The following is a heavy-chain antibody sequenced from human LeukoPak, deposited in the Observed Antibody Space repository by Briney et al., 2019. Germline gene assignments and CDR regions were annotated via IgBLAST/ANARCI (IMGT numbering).Heavy chain of an antibody. V-gene: IGHV4-34*01. CDR1: GGSFSGYY. CDR2: INHSGST. Sequence: SETLSLTCAVYGGSFSGYYWSWIRQPPGKGLEWIGEINHSGSTNYNPSLKSRVTISVDTSKNQFSLKLSSVTAADTAVYYCARGPLYYYAPRYYYYGMDVWGQGTTVTVSS. CDR3: ARGPLYYYAPRYYYYGMDV. J-gene: IGHJ6*02. D-gene: IGHD3-10*01.